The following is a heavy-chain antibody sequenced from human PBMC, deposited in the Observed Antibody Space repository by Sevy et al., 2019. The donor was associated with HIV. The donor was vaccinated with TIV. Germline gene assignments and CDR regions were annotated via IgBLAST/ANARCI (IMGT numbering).Heavy chain of an antibody. D-gene: IGHD5-12*01. V-gene: IGHV3-30*03. Sequence: GSLRLSCAASGFTFSGYGMHWVRQAPGKGLEWVAIISYDGSKTYYSESVKGRFAISRDNSRNTLNLQMSSLRVEDTAVYYCASGFDYQEQYYYFFGMDVWGRGTTVTVSS. CDR3: ASGFDYQEQYYYFFGMDV. J-gene: IGHJ6*02. CDR2: ISYDGSKT. CDR1: GFTFSGYG.